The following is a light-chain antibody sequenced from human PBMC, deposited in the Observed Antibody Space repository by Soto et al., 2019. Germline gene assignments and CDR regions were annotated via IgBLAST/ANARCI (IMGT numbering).Light chain of an antibody. Sequence: QSVLTQPASVSGSPGQSITISCTGTSSDVGGYNFVSWYQQHPGKASKFMIYDVSNRPSGVSYRFSGSKSGNTASLTISGLQAEDEADYYCSSYTSSSTLAVFGTGTKVTVL. V-gene: IGLV2-14*01. J-gene: IGLJ1*01. CDR2: DVS. CDR3: SSYTSSSTLAV. CDR1: SSDVGGYNF.